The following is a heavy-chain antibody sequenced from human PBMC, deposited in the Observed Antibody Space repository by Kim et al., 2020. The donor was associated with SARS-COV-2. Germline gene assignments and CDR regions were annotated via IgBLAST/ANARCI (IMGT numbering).Heavy chain of an antibody. V-gene: IGHV3-30*07. J-gene: IGHJ6*02. CDR3: ARDGGYGGNAYYYYGMDV. Sequence: KGRFTISRDNSKNTLYLQMNSLRAEDTAVYYCARDGGYGGNAYYYYGMDVWGQGTTVTVSS. D-gene: IGHD4-17*01.